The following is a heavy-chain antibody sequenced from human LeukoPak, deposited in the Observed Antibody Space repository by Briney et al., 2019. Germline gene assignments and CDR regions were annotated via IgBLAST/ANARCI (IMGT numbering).Heavy chain of an antibody. CDR2: INSDGSST. Sequence: GGSLRLSCAASGFTFSSYWMHWVRQAPGKGLVWVSRINSDGSSTSYADTVKGRFTISRDNAKNTQYLQMNSLRAEGAAVYYCARGGYSYGKYGIDVWGQGTTVTVSS. CDR3: ARGGYSYGKYGIDV. CDR1: GFTFSSYW. V-gene: IGHV3-74*01. J-gene: IGHJ6*02. D-gene: IGHD5-18*01.